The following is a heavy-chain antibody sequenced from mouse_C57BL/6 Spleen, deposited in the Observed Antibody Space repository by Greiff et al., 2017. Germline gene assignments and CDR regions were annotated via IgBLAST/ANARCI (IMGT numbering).Heavy chain of an antibody. CDR1: GYTFTSYG. J-gene: IGHJ3*01. CDR3: AREGGNYGFAY. Sequence: QVQLKQSGAELARPGASVKLSCKASGYTFTSYGISWVKQRTGQGLEWIGEIYPRSGNTYYNEKFKGKATLTADKSSSTAYMELRSLTSEDSAVYFCAREGGNYGFAYWGQGTLVTVSA. D-gene: IGHD2-1*01. CDR2: IYPRSGNT. V-gene: IGHV1-81*01.